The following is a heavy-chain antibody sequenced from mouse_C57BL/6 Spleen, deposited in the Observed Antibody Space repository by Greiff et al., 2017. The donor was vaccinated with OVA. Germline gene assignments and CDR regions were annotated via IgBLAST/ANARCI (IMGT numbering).Heavy chain of an antibody. Sequence: VQLQQSGAELVRPGASVKLSCTASGFNIKDYYMHWVKQRPEQGLEWIGRLDPEDGDTEYAPKFQGKATMTADTSSNTAYLQLSSLTSEDTAVYYCTSPDGSSHFAYWGQGTLVTVSA. CDR2: LDPEDGDT. J-gene: IGHJ3*01. V-gene: IGHV14-1*01. D-gene: IGHD1-1*01. CDR1: GFNIKDYY. CDR3: TSPDGSSHFAY.